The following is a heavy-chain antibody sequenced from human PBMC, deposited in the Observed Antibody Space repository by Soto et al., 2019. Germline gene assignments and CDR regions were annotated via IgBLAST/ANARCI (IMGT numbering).Heavy chain of an antibody. D-gene: IGHD2-15*01. Sequence: SETLSLTCAVYGGSFSGYYWSWIRQPPGKGLEWIGGINHSGSTNYNPSLKSRVTISVDTSKNQFSLKLSSVTAADTAVYYCARGRKVRTHTVVVVAATRWFDPWGQGTPVTVSS. CDR3: ARGRKVRTHTVVVVAATRWFDP. CDR2: INHSGST. J-gene: IGHJ5*02. V-gene: IGHV4-34*01. CDR1: GGSFSGYY.